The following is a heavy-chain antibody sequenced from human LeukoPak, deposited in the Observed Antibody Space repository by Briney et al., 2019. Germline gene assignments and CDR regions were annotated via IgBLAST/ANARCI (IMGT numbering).Heavy chain of an antibody. CDR1: GGSISSYY. V-gene: IGHV4-59*01. Sequence: SETLTLTCTVSGGSISSYYWSWIRQPPGKGLEWIGYIYYSGSTNYNPSLKSRVTISVDTSKNQFSLKLSSVTAADTAVYYCAREGPVMATITWGQGALLIVSS. D-gene: IGHD5-24*01. CDR2: IYYSGST. CDR3: AREGPVMATIT. J-gene: IGHJ4*02.